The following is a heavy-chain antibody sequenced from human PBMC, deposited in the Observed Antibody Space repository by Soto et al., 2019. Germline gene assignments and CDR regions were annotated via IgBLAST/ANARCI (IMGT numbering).Heavy chain of an antibody. D-gene: IGHD4-17*01. Sequence: SETLSLTCTVSGGSISNYYWNWIRQSPGKGLEWIGYIYYSGSTYYNPSLKSRVTISVDTSKNQFSLKLSSVTAADTAVYYCARHNYDYGDYLAYWGQGTLVTVSS. V-gene: IGHV4-59*04. CDR3: ARHNYDYGDYLAY. CDR2: IYYSGST. CDR1: GGSISNYY. J-gene: IGHJ4*02.